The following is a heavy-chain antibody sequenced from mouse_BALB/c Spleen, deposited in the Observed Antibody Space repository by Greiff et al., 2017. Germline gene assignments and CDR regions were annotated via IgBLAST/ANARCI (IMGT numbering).Heavy chain of an antibody. J-gene: IGHJ2*01. V-gene: IGHV5-17*02. Sequence: EVHLVESGGGLVQPGGSRKLSCAASGFTFSSFGMHWVRQAPEKGLEWVAYISSGSSTIYYADTVKGRFTISRDNPKNTLFLQMTSLMSEDTAMYYCARAGHYFDYWGQGTTLTVSA. CDR1: GFTFSSFG. CDR2: ISSGSSTI. CDR3: ARAGHYFDY.